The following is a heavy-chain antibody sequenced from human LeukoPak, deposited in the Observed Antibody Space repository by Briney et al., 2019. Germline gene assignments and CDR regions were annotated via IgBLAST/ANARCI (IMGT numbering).Heavy chain of an antibody. CDR3: AKLAGATNYYYYMDV. Sequence: GGPLRLPCAASGFTFSNYAMSWVRQAPGKGLEWVSGISGSGGSTHYADSVKGRFTISRDNSKNTLHLQMNSLRAEDTAVYYCAKLAGATNYYYYMDVWGKGTTVTVSS. D-gene: IGHD1-26*01. CDR1: GFTFSNYA. J-gene: IGHJ6*03. V-gene: IGHV3-23*01. CDR2: ISGSGGST.